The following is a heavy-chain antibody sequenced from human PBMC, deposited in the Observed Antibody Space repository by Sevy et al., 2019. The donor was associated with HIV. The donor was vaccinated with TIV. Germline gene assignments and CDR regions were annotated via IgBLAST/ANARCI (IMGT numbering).Heavy chain of an antibody. Sequence: SETLSLTCTVSGGSVSSGSYYWSWIRQPPGKGLEWIGYIYYSGSTNYNPSLKSRVTTSVDTSKNQFSLKLSSVTAADTAVYYCARKIFGVAYNWFDPWGQGTLVTVSS. CDR3: ARKIFGVAYNWFDP. CDR1: GGSVSSGSYY. CDR2: IYYSGST. V-gene: IGHV4-61*01. J-gene: IGHJ5*02. D-gene: IGHD3-3*01.